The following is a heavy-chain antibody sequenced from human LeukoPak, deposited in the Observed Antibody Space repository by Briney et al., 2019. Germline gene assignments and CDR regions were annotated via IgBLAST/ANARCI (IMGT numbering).Heavy chain of an antibody. D-gene: IGHD3-22*01. CDR3: ARDSSRYDSSGYYSYYFDY. CDR2: ISYDGSNK. V-gene: IGHV3-30-3*01. Sequence: GGSLRLSCAASGFTFSSYAMHWVRQAPGKGLEWVAVISYDGSNKYYADSVKGRFTISRDNSKNTLYLQMNSLRAEDTAVYYCARDSSRYDSSGYYSYYFDYWGQGTLVTVSS. CDR1: GFTFSSYA. J-gene: IGHJ4*02.